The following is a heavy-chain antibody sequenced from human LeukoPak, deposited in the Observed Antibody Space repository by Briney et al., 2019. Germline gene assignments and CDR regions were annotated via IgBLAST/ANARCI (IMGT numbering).Heavy chain of an antibody. D-gene: IGHD6-13*01. J-gene: IGHJ4*02. Sequence: GGSLRLSCAASGFTFSSYGMHWVRQAPGKGLEWVSSISGTGGRTYYADSVKGRFTISRDNSKNTLDLQMNSLRADDTAVYYCARDGYSNYWYLNLWGQGTLVTVSS. CDR3: ARDGYSNYWYLNL. V-gene: IGHV3-23*01. CDR1: GFTFSSYG. CDR2: ISGTGGRT.